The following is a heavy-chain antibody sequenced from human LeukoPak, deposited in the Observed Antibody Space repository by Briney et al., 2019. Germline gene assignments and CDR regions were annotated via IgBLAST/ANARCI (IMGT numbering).Heavy chain of an antibody. CDR2: ISSSSGYI. Sequence: GTLSLSCSASGFTFSSYCMNWVRQAPGRGLEWVSSISSSSGYIYYAGVAKGRFTISRDNAKNALYLQTNSLRAEDTAVDYCAGPTIVVAGNLWGQGTLVTVSS. D-gene: IGHD6-19*01. CDR1: GFTFSSYC. V-gene: IGHV3-21*01. J-gene: IGHJ5*02. CDR3: AGPTIVVAGNL.